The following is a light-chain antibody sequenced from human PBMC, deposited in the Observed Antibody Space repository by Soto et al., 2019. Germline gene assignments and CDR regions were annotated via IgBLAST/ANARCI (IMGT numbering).Light chain of an antibody. V-gene: IGLV2-8*01. Sequence: QSALTQPPSASGSPGQSVTISCTGTSSDVGGYNYVSWYQQHPGKAPKLMIYEVTKRPSGVPDRFSGSKSGNTASLTVSGLQAEDEADYYCYSYAGTHNVFGTGTKLTVL. CDR2: EVT. CDR3: YSYAGTHNV. J-gene: IGLJ1*01. CDR1: SSDVGGYNY.